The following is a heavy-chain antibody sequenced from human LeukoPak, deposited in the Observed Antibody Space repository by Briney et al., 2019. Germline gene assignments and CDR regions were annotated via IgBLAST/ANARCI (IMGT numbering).Heavy chain of an antibody. V-gene: IGHV3-53*01. J-gene: IGHJ4*02. Sequence: GGSLRLSCAASGFTVSSNYMSWVRQAPGKGLEWVSVIYSGGNTYYAGSVKGRFTISRDNSKNTLYLQMNSLRAEDTAVYYCARVLKLVYGDYDYWGQGTLVTVSS. CDR1: GFTVSSNY. CDR2: IYSGGNT. D-gene: IGHD4-17*01. CDR3: ARVLKLVYGDYDY.